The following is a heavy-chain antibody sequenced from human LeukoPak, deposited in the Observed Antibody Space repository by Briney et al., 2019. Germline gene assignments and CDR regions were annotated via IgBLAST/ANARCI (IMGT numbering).Heavy chain of an antibody. Sequence: PRASVKVSCKASGYTFTSYGISWVRQAPGQGLEWMGWISAYNGNTNYEQKYQGRVTMTTDTSTSTAYMELRSLTSDDTAVYYCARDFSSVPGSNWYRPFDYWGQGTLVTVSS. CDR3: ARDFSSVPGSNWYRPFDY. CDR1: GYTFTSYG. CDR2: ISAYNGNT. J-gene: IGHJ4*02. D-gene: IGHD6-13*01. V-gene: IGHV1-18*01.